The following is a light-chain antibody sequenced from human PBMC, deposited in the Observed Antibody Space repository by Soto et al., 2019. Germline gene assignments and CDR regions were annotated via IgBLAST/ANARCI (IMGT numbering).Light chain of an antibody. CDR1: SSDVGGYNY. CDR3: SSYTSSSTLLYV. CDR2: DVS. V-gene: IGLV2-14*01. J-gene: IGLJ1*01. Sequence: QSVLTQPASVSGSPGQSITISCTGTSSDVGGYNYVSWYQQHPGKAPNLIIYDVSNRPSGVSNRFSGSKSGNTASLTISGLQAEDEADYYCSSYTSSSTLLYVFGTGTKLTVL.